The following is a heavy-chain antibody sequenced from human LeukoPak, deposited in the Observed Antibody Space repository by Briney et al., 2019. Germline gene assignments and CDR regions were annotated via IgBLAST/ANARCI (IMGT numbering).Heavy chain of an antibody. CDR2: IYNSGST. J-gene: IGHJ6*02. D-gene: IGHD3-10*01. V-gene: IGHV4-59*08. CDR3: ARYGVFYYYGMDV. Sequence: PSETLSLTCTVSGGSISNYYWSWIRQPPRKGLEWIGYIYNSGSTNYNPSLKSRVTISVGTSKIQFSLKLSAVTAADTAVYYCARYGVFYYYGMDVWGQGTTVTVSS. CDR1: GGSISNYY.